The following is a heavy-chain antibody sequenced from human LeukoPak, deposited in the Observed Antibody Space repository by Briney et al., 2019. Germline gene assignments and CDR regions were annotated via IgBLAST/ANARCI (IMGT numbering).Heavy chain of an antibody. Sequence: ASVKVSCKASGYTFTSYGISWVRQAPGQGLEWMGWISAYNGNTNYAQKLQGRVTMTTDTSTSTAYMELRSLRSDDTAVYYCARVVPATWGYNWFDPWGQGTLVTVSS. CDR1: GYTFTSYG. D-gene: IGHD2-2*01. V-gene: IGHV1-18*01. J-gene: IGHJ5*02. CDR3: ARVVPATWGYNWFDP. CDR2: ISAYNGNT.